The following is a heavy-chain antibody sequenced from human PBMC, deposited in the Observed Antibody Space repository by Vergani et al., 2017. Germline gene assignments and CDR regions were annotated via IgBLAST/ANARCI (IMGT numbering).Heavy chain of an antibody. V-gene: IGHV4-61*05. CDR1: GGSITSSSYY. D-gene: IGHD2-2*01. Sequence: QLHLQESGPGLVKPSETLSLTCTVSGGSITSSSYYWGWIRQPPGKGLEWIGEINHSGSTNYNPSLKSRVTISVDTSKNQFSLKLSSVTAADTAVYYCARAMGGYCSSTSCPFDYWGQGTLVIVSS. CDR2: INHSGST. CDR3: ARAMGGYCSSTSCPFDY. J-gene: IGHJ4*02.